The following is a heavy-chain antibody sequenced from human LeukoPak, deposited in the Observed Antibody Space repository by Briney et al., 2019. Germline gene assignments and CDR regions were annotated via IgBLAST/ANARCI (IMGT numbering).Heavy chain of an antibody. CDR2: IYYSGST. J-gene: IGHJ6*02. CDR1: GGSISSYY. V-gene: IGHV4-59*06. Sequence: SETLSLTCTVSGGSISSYYWSWIRQHPGKGLEWIGYIYYSGSTYYNPSLKSRVTISVDTSKNQFSLKLSSVTAADTAVYYCARDRLYGSSYYYGMDVWGQGTTVTVSS. CDR3: ARDRLYGSSYYYGMDV. D-gene: IGHD3-10*01.